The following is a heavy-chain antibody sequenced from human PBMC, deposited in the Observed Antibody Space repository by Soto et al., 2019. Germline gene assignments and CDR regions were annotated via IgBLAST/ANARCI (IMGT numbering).Heavy chain of an antibody. D-gene: IGHD2-2*01. V-gene: IGHV2-26*01. CDR3: ARLGNCATTSCYGARYFDY. J-gene: IGHJ4*02. CDR1: GFSLNNTIMG. Sequence: QVTLKESGPVLVKPTETLTLTCTVSGFSLNNTIMGVSWIRQSPGKALEWLAHIFSTDEKSYSTSLKTRLTISKDTSRSQVVLTMTNMDPVDTATYFCARLGNCATTSCYGARYFDYWGQGTLVTVSS. CDR2: IFSTDEK.